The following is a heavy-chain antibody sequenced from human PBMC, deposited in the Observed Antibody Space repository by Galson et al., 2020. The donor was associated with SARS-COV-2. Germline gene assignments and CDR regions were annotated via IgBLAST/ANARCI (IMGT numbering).Heavy chain of an antibody. CDR3: ARDRSGSHRPYGMDV. D-gene: IGHD1-26*01. CDR1: GYTFTGYY. CDR2: INPNSGGT. J-gene: IGHJ6*02. V-gene: IGHV1-2*02. Sequence: ASVKVSCKASGYTFTGYYMHWVRQAPGQGLEWMGWINPNSGGTNYAQKFQGRVTMTRDTSISTAYMELSRLRSDDTAVYYCARDRSGSHRPYGMDVWGQGTTVTVSS.